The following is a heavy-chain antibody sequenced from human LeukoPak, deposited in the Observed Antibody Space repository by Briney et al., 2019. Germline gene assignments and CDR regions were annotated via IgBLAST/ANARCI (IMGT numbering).Heavy chain of an antibody. CDR3: ARASKRVAAGIFIRRTYYYYMDV. D-gene: IGHD6-13*01. Sequence: PGGSLRLSCAASGFTFSSYSMNWVRQAPGKGLEWVSYISSSSSTIHYADSVKGRFTISRDNAKNSLYLQMNSLRAEDTAVYYCARASKRVAAGIFIRRTYYYYMDVWGKGTTVTVSS. CDR1: GFTFSSYS. CDR2: ISSSSSTI. J-gene: IGHJ6*03. V-gene: IGHV3-48*01.